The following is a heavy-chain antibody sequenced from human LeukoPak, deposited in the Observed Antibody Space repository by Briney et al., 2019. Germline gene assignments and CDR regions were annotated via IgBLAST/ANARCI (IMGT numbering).Heavy chain of an antibody. Sequence: GKSLRLSCAASGFTFNNYGMHWVRQAPGKGLEWVAVISYDGRNKHYPDSVKGRFTISRDISTDTLWLQMDSLRTEDTAVYYCAKGPLSGTAAAIDYWGQGTPVTVSS. J-gene: IGHJ4*02. V-gene: IGHV3-30*18. CDR2: ISYDGRNK. CDR3: AKGPLSGTAAAIDY. CDR1: GFTFNNYG. D-gene: IGHD2-2*01.